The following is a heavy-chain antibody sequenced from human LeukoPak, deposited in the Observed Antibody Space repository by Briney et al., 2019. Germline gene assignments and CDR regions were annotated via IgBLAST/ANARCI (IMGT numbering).Heavy chain of an antibody. CDR2: ISGSAASA. Sequence: TGGSLRLSCSASGFSFSDSAMSWVRQIPGKGLEWVSTISGSAASAYYAESVKGRFTISRDNSRNTVFLHMKSLRAGDTAIYYCAKAHMTSEDHWGQGTLVTVSS. CDR1: GFSFSDSA. V-gene: IGHV3-23*01. D-gene: IGHD4-11*01. CDR3: AKAHMTSEDH. J-gene: IGHJ4*02.